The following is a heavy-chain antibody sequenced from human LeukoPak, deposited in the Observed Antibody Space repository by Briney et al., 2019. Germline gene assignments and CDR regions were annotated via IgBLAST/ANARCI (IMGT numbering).Heavy chain of an antibody. CDR1: GGSFSSGSYF. V-gene: IGHV4-61*01. D-gene: IGHD4-17*01. J-gene: IGHJ3*02. CDR3: AREPHDYGAVPGI. Sequence: PSETLSLTCTVSGGSFSSGSYFWSWIRQPPGKGLEWIGHIYYGGSTNYNPSLKSRVTISVDTSKNQFSLKLSSVTAADTAVYYCAREPHDYGAVPGIWGRGTVVTVSS. CDR2: IYYGGST.